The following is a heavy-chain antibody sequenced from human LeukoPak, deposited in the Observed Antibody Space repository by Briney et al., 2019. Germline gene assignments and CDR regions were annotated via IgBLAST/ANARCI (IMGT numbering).Heavy chain of an antibody. J-gene: IGHJ4*02. Sequence: GGSLRLSCAAPGFTFSSYAMSWVRQAPGKGLEWVSIIYNSGRTYYADSVKGRFTISRGISQNTALLQMNSLRDEDTAVYYCASSSQPGYSSGWYIFAYWGQGALVTVSS. CDR3: ASSSQPGYSSGWYIFAY. CDR2: IYNSGRT. D-gene: IGHD6-19*01. CDR1: GFTFSSYA. V-gene: IGHV3-66*01.